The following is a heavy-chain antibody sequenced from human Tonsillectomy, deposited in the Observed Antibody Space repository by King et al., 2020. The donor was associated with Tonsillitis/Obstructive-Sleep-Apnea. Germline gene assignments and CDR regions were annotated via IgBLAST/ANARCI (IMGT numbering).Heavy chain of an antibody. J-gene: IGHJ4*02. CDR1: GGSFSGSY. V-gene: IGHV4-34*01. Sequence: VQLQQWGAGLLKPSETLSLTCAVYGGSFSGSYWSWIRQPPGKGLEWIWEINHSGSTNYNPSLKSRVTISIDTSKNQFSLNLSSVTAADTAVYYCASLWFGELRGYYFDYWGRGTLVTVSS. D-gene: IGHD3-10*01. CDR2: INHSGST. CDR3: ASLWFGELRGYYFDY.